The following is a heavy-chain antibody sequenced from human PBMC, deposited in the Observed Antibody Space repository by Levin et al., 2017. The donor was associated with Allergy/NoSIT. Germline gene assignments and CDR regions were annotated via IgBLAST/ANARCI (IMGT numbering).Heavy chain of an antibody. CDR3: ARDTVPDYFDY. Sequence: GESLKISCAASGFTFSSYAMHWVRQAPGKGLEWVAVISYDGSNKYYADSVKGRFTISRDNSKNTLYLQMNSLRAEDSAVFYCARDTVPDYFDYWGQGALVTVSS. J-gene: IGHJ4*02. D-gene: IGHD2-8*02. CDR2: ISYDGSNK. CDR1: GFTFSSYA. V-gene: IGHV3-30-3*01.